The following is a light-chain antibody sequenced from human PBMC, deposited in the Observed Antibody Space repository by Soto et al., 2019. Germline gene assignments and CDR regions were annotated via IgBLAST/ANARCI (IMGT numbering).Light chain of an antibody. CDR1: QSVNNNY. J-gene: IGKJ4*01. CDR2: DTF. Sequence: EIVLMQSPGTLSLSPGEGATLSCRASQSVNNNYLAWYQQKPGQAPTVLIFDTFRRATGVPDRFSGSGSGTDFTLTISRLEPEDFAVYYCQQYNNWPPLTFGGGTKVEIK. CDR3: QQYNNWPPLT. V-gene: IGKV3-20*01.